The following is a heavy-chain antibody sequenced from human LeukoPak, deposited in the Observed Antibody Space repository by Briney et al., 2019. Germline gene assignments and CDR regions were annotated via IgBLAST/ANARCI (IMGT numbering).Heavy chain of an antibody. J-gene: IGHJ5*02. CDR3: ATNKTMMTAAGMFDP. V-gene: IGHV4-39*01. D-gene: IGHD3-22*01. Sequence: SETLSLTCTASGASIRTSTYYWGWLRQPPGKGLEWIGSVYSSGSPYYNPSFKSRLTISVDASKNQISLRLRSVTASDTAVYYCATNKTMMTAAGMFDPWGPGTLVTVSS. CDR2: VYSSGSP. CDR1: GASIRTSTYY.